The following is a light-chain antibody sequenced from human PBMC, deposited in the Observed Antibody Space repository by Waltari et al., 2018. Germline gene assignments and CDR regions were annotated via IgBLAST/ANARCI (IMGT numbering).Light chain of an antibody. CDR2: KAS. J-gene: IGKJ1*01. Sequence: DIQMTQSPSTLSASVGDRVTITCLASQNINTWLAWHHQKPGKAPKLLIYKASSLESGVPSRFSGSGSGTEFTLTISSLQPDDFATYYCLQYNGEPRTFGQGTKVEVK. CDR3: LQYNGEPRT. V-gene: IGKV1-5*03. CDR1: QNINTW.